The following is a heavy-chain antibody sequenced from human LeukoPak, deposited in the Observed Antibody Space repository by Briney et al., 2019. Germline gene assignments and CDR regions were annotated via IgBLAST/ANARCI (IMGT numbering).Heavy chain of an antibody. CDR3: ARGRPWYSNDAFDI. CDR1: GGSFSGYY. CDR2: INHSGST. D-gene: IGHD6-13*01. V-gene: IGHV4-34*01. Sequence: SETLSLTCAVYGGSFSGYYWSWIRQPPGKGLEWIGEINHSGSTNYNPSLKGRVTISVDTSKNQFSLKLSSVTAADTAVYYCARGRPWYSNDAFDIWGQGTMVTVSS. J-gene: IGHJ3*02.